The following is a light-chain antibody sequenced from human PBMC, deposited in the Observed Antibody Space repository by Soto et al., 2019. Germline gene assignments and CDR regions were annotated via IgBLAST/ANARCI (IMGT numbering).Light chain of an antibody. CDR1: QSISSW. CDR3: QQYNSYSFT. J-gene: IGKJ3*01. CDR2: DAS. Sequence: IQMTQSPSTLSSSLGDRVTITCRASQSISSWLAWYQQKPGKAPKLLIYDASRLESGVPSRFSGSGSGTEFTLTISSLQPDDFATYYCQQYNSYSFTFGPGTKVDIK. V-gene: IGKV1-5*01.